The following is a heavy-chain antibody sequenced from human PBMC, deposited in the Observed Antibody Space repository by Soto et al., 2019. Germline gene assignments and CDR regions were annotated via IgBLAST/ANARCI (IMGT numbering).Heavy chain of an antibody. CDR3: AKGGAIVAAGTRVYLYNAMDV. Sequence: GAAVKASCKASGYTFTGYYVHWVRQAPGQGLEWMGWINPNSGDTYLAQRFQGRVTMNRDTSIGTAYMELRGLTSDDTAEYYCAKGGAIVAAGTRVYLYNAMDVWGQGTTGTVS. CDR1: GYTFTGYY. V-gene: IGHV1-2*02. D-gene: IGHD1-26*01. CDR2: INPNSGDT. J-gene: IGHJ6*02.